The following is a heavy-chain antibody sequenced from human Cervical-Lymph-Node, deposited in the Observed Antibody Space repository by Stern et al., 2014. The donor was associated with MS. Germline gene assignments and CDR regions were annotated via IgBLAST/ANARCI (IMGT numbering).Heavy chain of an antibody. CDR2: ILPIFGTT. V-gene: IGHV1-69*01. D-gene: IGHD3-3*01. Sequence: VQLVESGAEVKKPGSSVKISCKASGGTFGSYSISWVRQAPGQGLEWMGYILPIFGTTDYAQKFQGRITITADESTSTAYMDLSSLRPEDTAVYYCARLHDLSPRGMDVWGQGTTVTVSS. J-gene: IGHJ6*02. CDR1: GGTFGSYS. CDR3: ARLHDLSPRGMDV.